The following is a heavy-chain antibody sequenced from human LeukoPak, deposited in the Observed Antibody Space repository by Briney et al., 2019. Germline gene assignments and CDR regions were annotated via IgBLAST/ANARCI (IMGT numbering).Heavy chain of an antibody. CDR3: ATNRGNNWGWIGAFDI. J-gene: IGHJ3*02. CDR2: IYPGDSDT. V-gene: IGHV5-51*01. CDR1: GYSFISYW. Sequence: GESLKISCKGSGYSFISYWIGWVRQMPGKGLEWMGIIYPGDSDTRYSPSFQGQVTISADKSISTAYLQWSSLKASDTAMYYCATNRGNNWGWIGAFDIWGQGTMVTVSS. D-gene: IGHD7-27*01.